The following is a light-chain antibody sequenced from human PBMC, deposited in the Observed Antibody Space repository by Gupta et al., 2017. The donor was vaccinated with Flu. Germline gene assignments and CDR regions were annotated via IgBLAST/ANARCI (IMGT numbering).Light chain of an antibody. V-gene: IGKV1-5*03. CDR1: QSINNW. J-gene: IGKJ2*01. Sequence: DIQMTQYPSTLSASVGDRVTITCRASQSINNWLAWYQQKPGKAPKLLIYKASSLQSGVPSRFSGSGSGTEFSLTISSLQPDDFSIYYCHQYNSYSPETFGQGTKLEIK. CDR2: KAS. CDR3: HQYNSYSPET.